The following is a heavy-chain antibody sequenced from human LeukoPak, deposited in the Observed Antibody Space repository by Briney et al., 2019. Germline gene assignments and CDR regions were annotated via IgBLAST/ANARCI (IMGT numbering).Heavy chain of an antibody. CDR2: IYPGDSDT. V-gene: IGHV5-51*01. J-gene: IGHJ4*02. D-gene: IGHD3-16*01. CDR1: GYSFTSYW. CDR3: ARLGSDYVWGSPYYFDY. Sequence: GESLKISCKGSGYSFTSYWIGWVRQMPGKGLEWMGIIYPGDSDTRYSPSFQGQVTISADKSISTAYLQWSSLKASDTAMYYCARLGSDYVWGSPYYFDYWGQGTLVTVSS.